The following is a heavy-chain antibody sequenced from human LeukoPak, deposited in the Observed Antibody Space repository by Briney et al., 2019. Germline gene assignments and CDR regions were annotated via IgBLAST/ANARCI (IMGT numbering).Heavy chain of an antibody. D-gene: IGHD2-8*02. CDR1: GFTFSTFA. Sequence: GGSLRLSCEASGFTFSTFAMIWVRQPPGKGLEWVSSIFPSGGEIHSADSVRGRFTISRDNSQSTLSLQMTSLRAEDTAIYYCATYRQVLLPFESWGQGTLVTVSS. CDR3: ATYRQVLLPFES. J-gene: IGHJ4*02. CDR2: IFPSGGEI. V-gene: IGHV3-23*01.